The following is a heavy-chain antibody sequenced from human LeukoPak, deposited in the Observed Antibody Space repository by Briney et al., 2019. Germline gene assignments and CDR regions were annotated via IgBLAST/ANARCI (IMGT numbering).Heavy chain of an antibody. D-gene: IGHD1-26*01. CDR3: ARDPASFSGSYLNWFDP. Sequence: ASVKVSCKASGYTLTSYGISLVRQAPGQGLEWMGWISAYNGNTNYAQKLQGRVTMTTDTSTSTAYMELRSLRSDDTAVYYCARDPASFSGSYLNWFDPWGQGTLVTVSS. CDR2: ISAYNGNT. J-gene: IGHJ5*02. CDR1: GYTLTSYG. V-gene: IGHV1-18*01.